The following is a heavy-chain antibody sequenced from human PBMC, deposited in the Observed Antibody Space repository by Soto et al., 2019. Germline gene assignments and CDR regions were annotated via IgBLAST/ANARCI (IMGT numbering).Heavy chain of an antibody. Sequence: GASVKVSCKASGYTFTSYAMHWVRQAPGQRLEWMGWINAGNGNTKYSQKFQGRVTITRDTSASTAYMELSSLRSEDTAVYYCARPALRYSSSSGNWFDPWGQGTLVPVSS. V-gene: IGHV1-3*01. J-gene: IGHJ5*02. CDR3: ARPALRYSSSSGNWFDP. CDR2: INAGNGNT. CDR1: GYTFTSYA. D-gene: IGHD6-6*01.